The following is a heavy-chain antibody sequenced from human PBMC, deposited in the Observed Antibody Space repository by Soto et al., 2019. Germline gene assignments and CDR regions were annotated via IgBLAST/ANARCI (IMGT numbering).Heavy chain of an antibody. CDR1: GGTFTNYT. CDR3: AIGIGLLDFDWPFEY. V-gene: IGHV1-69*06. D-gene: IGHD3-9*01. CDR2: IIPMFGTT. Sequence: QVQLVQSGAEVKKPGSSVKVSCKASGGTFTNYTISWVRQAPGQGLEWMGGIIPMFGTTNHAQKFQGRVTINANKSTTTAHMELSSLRSEDTAVDYCAIGIGLLDFDWPFEYWGQGTLVTVSS. J-gene: IGHJ4*02.